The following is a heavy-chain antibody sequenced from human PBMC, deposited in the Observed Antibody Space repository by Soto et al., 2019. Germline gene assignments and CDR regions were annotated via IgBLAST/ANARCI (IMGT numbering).Heavy chain of an antibody. CDR3: GRRVFP. Sequence: QVHLQESGPGLVKPSQTLSLTCTVSGGSISRGGYYWNWIRQHPGKGLEWIGYIYYSGSTYYNPTLKSRVNISVDTSKNQFSLKLSYVTAADTAVYYCGRRVFPWGQGTLVTVSS. CDR2: IYYSGST. J-gene: IGHJ5*02. V-gene: IGHV4-31*03. D-gene: IGHD2-8*01. CDR1: GGSISRGGYY.